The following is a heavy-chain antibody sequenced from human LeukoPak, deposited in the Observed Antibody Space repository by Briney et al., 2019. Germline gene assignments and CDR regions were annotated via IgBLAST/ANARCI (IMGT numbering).Heavy chain of an antibody. J-gene: IGHJ4*02. D-gene: IGHD6-19*01. CDR1: GFTFDEYA. CDR3: AKDMGSSGWHFDY. V-gene: IGHV3-9*01. CDR2: ISWNSGSI. Sequence: GRSLRLSCAASGFTFDEYAMHWVRQAAGRGLGWVSGISWNSGSIGYADSVKGRFTISRDNAKNSLYLQMNSLRAEDTALYYCAKDMGSSGWHFDYWGQGTLVTVSS.